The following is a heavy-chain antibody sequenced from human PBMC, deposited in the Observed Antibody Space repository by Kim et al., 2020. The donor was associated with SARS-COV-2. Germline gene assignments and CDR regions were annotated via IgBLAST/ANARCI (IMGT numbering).Heavy chain of an antibody. V-gene: IGHV4-59*13. J-gene: IGHJ4*02. CDR3: ARGGRWDSSGLGY. CDR2: IYYSGST. CDR1: GGSISSYY. Sequence: SETLSLTCTVSGGSISSYYWSWIRQPPGKGLEWIGYIYYSGSTNYNPSLKSRVTISVDTSKNQFSLKLSSVTAADTAVYYCARGGRWDSSGLGYWGQGTLVTVSS. D-gene: IGHD3-22*01.